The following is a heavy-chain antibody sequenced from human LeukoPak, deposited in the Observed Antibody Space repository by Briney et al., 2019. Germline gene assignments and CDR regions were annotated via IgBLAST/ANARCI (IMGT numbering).Heavy chain of an antibody. CDR1: GFTFSSYS. V-gene: IGHV3-21*01. D-gene: IGHD3-3*01. Sequence: GGSLRLSCAASGFTFSSYSMTWVRQTPGKGLEWVSSISSSSSYIYYAGSVKGRFTISRDNAKNTLYLQMNSLRAEDTAVYYCAREYDFWEILDYWGQGTLVTVSS. J-gene: IGHJ4*02. CDR2: ISSSSSYI. CDR3: AREYDFWEILDY.